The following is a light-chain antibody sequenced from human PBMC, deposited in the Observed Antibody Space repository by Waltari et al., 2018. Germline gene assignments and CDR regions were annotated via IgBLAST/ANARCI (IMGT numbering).Light chain of an antibody. V-gene: IGKV3-20*01. CDR2: GAS. J-gene: IGKJ1*01. CDR3: QHYLRLPVT. Sequence: EIVLTQSPGTLSLSIGERAPVSCRASQSVSRALAWYQQKPGQAPRLLIYGASTRATGIPDRFSGSGSGTAFSLTISRLEPDDFAVYDCQHYLRLPVTCGQGTTVEI. CDR1: QSVSRA.